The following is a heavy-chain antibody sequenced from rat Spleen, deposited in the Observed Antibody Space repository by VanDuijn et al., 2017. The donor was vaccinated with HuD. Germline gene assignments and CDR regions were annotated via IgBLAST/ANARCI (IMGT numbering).Heavy chain of an antibody. D-gene: IGHD1-11*01. CDR3: ARLRRPYFDY. V-gene: IGHV5-25*01. CDR2: ISIRGSRT. CDR1: GFTFSNYS. Sequence: EVQLVESGGGLVQPGRSRKVSCAASGFTFSNYSMAWVRQAPKKGLEWVATISIRGSRTYYSDSVKGRFTISRDNAKSSLYLQMDSLRSEDTATYYCARLRRPYFDYWGQGVMVTVSS. J-gene: IGHJ2*01.